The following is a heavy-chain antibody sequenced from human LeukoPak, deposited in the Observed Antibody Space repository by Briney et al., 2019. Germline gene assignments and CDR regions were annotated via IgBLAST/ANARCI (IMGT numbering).Heavy chain of an antibody. CDR1: GGSISSSSYY. D-gene: IGHD6-13*01. J-gene: IGHJ4*02. CDR3: ASHYSSSWYSFDY. CDR2: IYYSGST. Sequence: SETLSLTCTVSGGSISSSSYYWGWIRQPPGKGLEWIGSIYYSGSTYYNPSLKSRVTISVDTSKNQFSLKLSSVTAADTAVYYCASHYSSSWYSFDYWGQGTLVTVSS. V-gene: IGHV4-39*01.